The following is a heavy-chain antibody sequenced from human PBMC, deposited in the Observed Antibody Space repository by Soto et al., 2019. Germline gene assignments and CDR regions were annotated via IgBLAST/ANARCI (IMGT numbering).Heavy chain of an antibody. CDR3: ARDLWELQGFDY. CDR2: ISYDGSNK. D-gene: IGHD1-26*01. V-gene: IGHV3-30*04. J-gene: IGHJ4*02. CDR1: GLTFSSNA. Sequence: GGSLRLSCAASGLTFSSNAMHWVRQAPGKGLEWVAVISYDGSNKYYADSVKGRFTISRDNSKNTLYLQMNSLRAEDTAVYYCARDLWELQGFDYWGQGTLVTVSS.